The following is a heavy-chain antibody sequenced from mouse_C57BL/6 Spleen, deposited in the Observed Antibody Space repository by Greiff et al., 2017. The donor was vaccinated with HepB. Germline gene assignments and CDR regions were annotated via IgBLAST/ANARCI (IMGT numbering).Heavy chain of an antibody. D-gene: IGHD1-1*01. Sequence: VQLQQSGAELAKPGASVRLSCKVSAYPFLTYWMPWVKKRPGQGLEGIGYINPSSGYTKYNQKFKDKATLTADKSSSTAYMQLSSLTYEDSAVYYCARGLTTVVSNYWGQGTTLTVSS. CDR1: AYPFLTYW. J-gene: IGHJ2*01. CDR3: ARGLTTVVSNY. V-gene: IGHV1-7*01. CDR2: INPSSGYT.